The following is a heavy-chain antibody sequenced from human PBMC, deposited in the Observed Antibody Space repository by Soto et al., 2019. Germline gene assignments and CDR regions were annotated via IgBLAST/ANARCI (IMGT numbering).Heavy chain of an antibody. CDR2: MKSYRGGGTT. CDR1: GFSFSPAW. CDR3: IWQQDFYYGKAV. J-gene: IGHJ6*02. V-gene: IGHV3-15*07. D-gene: IGHD6-13*01. Sequence: GGSLRLSCTGTGFSFSPAWMNWVRQAPGKGLEWVGRMKSYRGGGTTDYAATVQGRFTISRDDSKTTLYLQMNSLKFEDTALYFCIWQQDFYYGKAVWGQGTTVTVSS.